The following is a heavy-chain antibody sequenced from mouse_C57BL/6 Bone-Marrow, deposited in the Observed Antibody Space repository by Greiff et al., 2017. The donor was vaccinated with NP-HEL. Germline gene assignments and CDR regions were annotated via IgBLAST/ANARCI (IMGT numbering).Heavy chain of an antibody. CDR2: IDPSDSET. CDR3: ARTYYSNYVGFAY. Sequence: QVQLQQPGAELVRPGSSVKLSCKASGYTFTSYWMHWVKQRPIQGLEWIGNIDPSDSETHYNQKFKDKATLTVDKSSSTAYMQLSSLTSEDSAVYDCARTYYSNYVGFAYWGQGTLVTVSA. D-gene: IGHD2-5*01. V-gene: IGHV1-52*01. J-gene: IGHJ3*01. CDR1: GYTFTSYW.